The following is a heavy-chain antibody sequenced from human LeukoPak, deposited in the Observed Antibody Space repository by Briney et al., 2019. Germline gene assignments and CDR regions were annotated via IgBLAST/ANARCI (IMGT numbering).Heavy chain of an antibody. J-gene: IGHJ5*02. V-gene: IGHV3-30*02. D-gene: IGHD4-17*01. CDR1: GFTFSSYG. CDR2: IRYDGSDK. CDR3: TTVHDYGDFGNWFDP. Sequence: GGSLRLSCAASGFTFSSYGMHWVRQAPGKGLEWVSFIRYDGSDKYYADSVRGRFTISRDNSKNTLYLQMNSLKTEDTAVYYCTTVHDYGDFGNWFDPWGQGTLVTVSS.